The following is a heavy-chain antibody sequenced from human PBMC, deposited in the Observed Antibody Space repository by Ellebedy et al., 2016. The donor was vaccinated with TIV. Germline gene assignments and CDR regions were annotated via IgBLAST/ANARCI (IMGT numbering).Heavy chain of an antibody. CDR3: AKVDPRYGVAPFDS. CDR1: GFTFSSFG. CDR2: VSHDGNK. D-gene: IGHD3-3*01. V-gene: IGHV3-30*18. J-gene: IGHJ4*02. Sequence: GESLTISXSASGFTFSSFGMHWVRQAPGKGLEWVALVSHDGNKYYAESVKGRFTVSRDNSKNTLNLQMNSLRAEDSAVYYCAKVDPRYGVAPFDSWGQGTLVIVSS.